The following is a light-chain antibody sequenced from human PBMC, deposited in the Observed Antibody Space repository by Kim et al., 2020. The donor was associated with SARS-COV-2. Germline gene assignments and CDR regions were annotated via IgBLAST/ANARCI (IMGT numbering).Light chain of an antibody. CDR2: AAS. J-gene: IGKJ1*01. V-gene: IGKV1-27*01. CDR3: QKYDSAPPT. Sequence: ASVGDRVTITCRASQGIRNYLAWYQQKPGKVPKLLIYAASASQSGVPPRFSGSGSGTDFTLTISSLQPEDVATYYCQKYDSAPPTFGQGTKVEIK. CDR1: QGIRNY.